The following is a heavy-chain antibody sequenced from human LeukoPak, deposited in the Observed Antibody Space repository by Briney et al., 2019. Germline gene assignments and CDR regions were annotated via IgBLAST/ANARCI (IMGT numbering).Heavy chain of an antibody. CDR1: GGSISSSSYY. V-gene: IGHV4-39*01. D-gene: IGHD3-3*01. J-gene: IGHJ6*02. CDR3: ARLVGAYFWSGSYYGMDV. Sequence: SETLSLTCTVSGGSISSSSYYWGWIRQPPGKGLEWIGSIYYSGSTYYNPSLKSRVTISVDTSKNQFSLKLSSVTAADTAVYHCARLVGAYFWSGSYYGMDVWGQGTTVTVSS. CDR2: IYYSGST.